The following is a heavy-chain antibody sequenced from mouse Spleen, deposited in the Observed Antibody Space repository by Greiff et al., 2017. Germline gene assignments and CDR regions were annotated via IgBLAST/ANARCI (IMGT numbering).Heavy chain of an antibody. CDR1: GYTFTSYV. CDR2: INPYNDGT. V-gene: IGHV1-14*01. D-gene: IGHD2-4*01. Sequence: EVKLVESGPELVKPGASVKMSCKASGYTFTSYVMHWVKQKPGQGLEWIGYINPYNDGTKYNEKFKGKATLTSDKSSSTAYMELSSLTSEDSAVYYCARARDYDGLAYWGQGTLVTVSA. J-gene: IGHJ3*01. CDR3: ARARDYDGLAY.